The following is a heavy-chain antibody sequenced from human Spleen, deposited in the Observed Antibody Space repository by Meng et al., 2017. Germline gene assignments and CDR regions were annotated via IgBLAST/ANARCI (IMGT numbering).Heavy chain of an antibody. CDR3: ARGPTTMAHDFDY. J-gene: IGHJ4*02. V-gene: IGHV4-34*01. Sequence: QVHLKHGVPEPLYPSDTLSLTCAVYGGSFSGYYWSWIRQPPGKGLEWIGEINHSGSTNYNPSLESRATISVDTSQNNLSLKLSSVTAADSAVYYCARGPTTMAHDFDYWGQGTLVTVSS. CDR1: GGSFSGYY. D-gene: IGHD4-11*01. CDR2: INHSGST.